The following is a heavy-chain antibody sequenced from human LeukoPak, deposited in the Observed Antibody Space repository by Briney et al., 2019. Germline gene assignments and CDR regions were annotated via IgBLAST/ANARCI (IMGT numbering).Heavy chain of an antibody. CDR3: ARDVASGAFDI. J-gene: IGHJ3*02. Sequence: ASVKVSCKASGYSFTGYSIHWVRQAPGQGLEWMGWINPNSGGTNYAQKLQGRVTMTRDTSISTAYMELSRLKSDDTAVYYCARDVASGAFDIWGQGTMVTVSS. CDR1: GYSFTGYS. D-gene: IGHD5-12*01. V-gene: IGHV1-2*02. CDR2: INPNSGGT.